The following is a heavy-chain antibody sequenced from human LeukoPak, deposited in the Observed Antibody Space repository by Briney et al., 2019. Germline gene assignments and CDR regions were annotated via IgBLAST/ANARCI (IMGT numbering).Heavy chain of an antibody. CDR2: IYSGGST. Sequence: PGGSLRLSCAASGFTVSSNYMSWVRQAPGKGLEWVSVIYSGGSTYYADSVKGRFTISRDNSKNTLYLQMNSLRAEDTAVYYCATAYPHSSAGAFDIWGQGTMVTVSS. J-gene: IGHJ3*02. D-gene: IGHD6-25*01. CDR1: GFTVSSNY. CDR3: ATAYPHSSAGAFDI. V-gene: IGHV3-66*01.